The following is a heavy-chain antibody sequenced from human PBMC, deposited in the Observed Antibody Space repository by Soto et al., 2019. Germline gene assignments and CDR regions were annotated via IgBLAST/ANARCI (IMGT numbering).Heavy chain of an antibody. V-gene: IGHV1-69*01. CDR1: GGIFSAYA. CDR2: IIPIFGAP. J-gene: IGHJ4*02. CDR3: ARDRDDYGSGNYYNRIDF. D-gene: IGHD3-10*01. Sequence: QVQLVQSGAEVKKPGSSVKVSCKASGGIFSAYAISWLRQAPGQGLEWMGGIIPIFGAPNYAQEFQGRVTITADESTSTAYMELSRLRSEDTDVYYCARDRDDYGSGNYYNRIDFWGQGTLVTVSS.